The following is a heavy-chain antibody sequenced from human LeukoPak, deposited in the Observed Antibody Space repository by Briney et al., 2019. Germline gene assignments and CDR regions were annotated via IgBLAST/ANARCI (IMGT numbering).Heavy chain of an antibody. V-gene: IGHV3-48*01. CDR3: ARVPNWGFAYYFDD. Sequence: GGFLRLSCAASGFTFSSFSLNWVRQAPGKGLEWVSYISYSTNAIYYADSVKGRFTISRDNAKNSLYLQMNSLRAEDTAVYYCARVPNWGFAYYFDDWGQGTLVTVSS. J-gene: IGHJ4*02. D-gene: IGHD7-27*01. CDR1: GFTFSSFS. CDR2: ISYSTNAI.